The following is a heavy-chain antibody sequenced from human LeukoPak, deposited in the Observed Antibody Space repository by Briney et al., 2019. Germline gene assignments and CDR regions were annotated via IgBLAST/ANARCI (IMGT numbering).Heavy chain of an antibody. CDR3: ARDLSSGSYYNGIFDY. CDR2: IYYSGNS. D-gene: IGHD3-10*01. J-gene: IGHJ4*02. CDR1: GVSISTYY. V-gene: IGHV4-59*01. Sequence: PSETLSLTCAVPGVSISTYYWSWIRQPPGKGLEWIGYIYYSGNSNYNPSLKSRVTISVDTSKNQFSLKLTSVTAADTAVYYCARDLSSGSYYNGIFDYWGQGTLVTVSS.